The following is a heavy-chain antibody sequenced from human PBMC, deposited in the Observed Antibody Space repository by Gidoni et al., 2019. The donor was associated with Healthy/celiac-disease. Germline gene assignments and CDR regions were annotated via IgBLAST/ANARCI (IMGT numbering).Heavy chain of an antibody. J-gene: IGHJ3*02. V-gene: IGHV3-21*01. Sequence: EVQLVESGGGLVKPGGSLSLSCASSGFPFSSYSMNWVRQAPGKGLEWVSSISSSSSYIYYADSVKGRFTISRDNAKNSLYLQMNSLRAEDTAVYYCARDQGDYGAFDIWGQGTMVTVSS. D-gene: IGHD4-17*01. CDR1: GFPFSSYS. CDR2: ISSSSSYI. CDR3: ARDQGDYGAFDI.